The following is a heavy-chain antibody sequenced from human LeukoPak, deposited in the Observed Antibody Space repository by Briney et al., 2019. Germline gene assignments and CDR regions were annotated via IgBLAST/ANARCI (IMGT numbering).Heavy chain of an antibody. J-gene: IGHJ6*02. D-gene: IGHD2-15*01. CDR3: ARDAGLGYCSGGSCYLTKDYYGMDV. CDR1: GGSISSYY. Sequence: SETLSLTCTVSGGSISSYYWSWIRQPPGKGLEWIGYIYYSGSTNYNPSLKSRVTMSVDTSKNQFSLKLSSVTAADTAVYYCARDAGLGYCSGGSCYLTKDYYGMDVWGQGTTVTVSS. CDR2: IYYSGST. V-gene: IGHV4-59*12.